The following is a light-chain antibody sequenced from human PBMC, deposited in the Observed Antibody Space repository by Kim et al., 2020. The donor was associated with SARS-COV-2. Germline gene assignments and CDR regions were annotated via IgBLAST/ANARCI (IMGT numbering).Light chain of an antibody. CDR3: QQSYITPFT. Sequence: AYVGDRVTITCRTSQSISSHLNWYHQKPGRAPKLLISAASTLQGGVPSRFSGSGSETDFTLTISSLQPEDFATYFCQQSYITPFTFGPGTKVDIK. CDR1: QSISSH. CDR2: AAS. J-gene: IGKJ3*01. V-gene: IGKV1-39*01.